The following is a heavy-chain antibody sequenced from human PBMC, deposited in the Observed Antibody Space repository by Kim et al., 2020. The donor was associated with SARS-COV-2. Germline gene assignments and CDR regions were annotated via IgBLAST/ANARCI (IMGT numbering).Heavy chain of an antibody. V-gene: IGHV3-21*01. CDR2: ISSSSSYI. J-gene: IGHJ4*02. D-gene: IGHD6-19*01. CDR1: GFTFSSYS. Sequence: GGSLRLSCAASGFTFSSYSMNWVRQAPGKGLEWVSSISSSSSYIYYADSVKGRFTISRDNAKNSLYLQMNSLRAEDTAVYYCARWSGGYSWRVDYWGQGTLVTVSS. CDR3: ARWSGGYSWRVDY.